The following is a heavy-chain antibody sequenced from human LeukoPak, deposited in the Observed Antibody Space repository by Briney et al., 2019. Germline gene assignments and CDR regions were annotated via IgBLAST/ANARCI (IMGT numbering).Heavy chain of an antibody. D-gene: IGHD2-21*02. CDR3: ARDRDCGGDCYPPFGAFDL. J-gene: IGHJ3*01. V-gene: IGHV3-15*01. CDR1: GFNFNYAW. CDR2: IKTASDGGAT. Sequence: PGGSLRLSCAVSGFNFNYAWMSWVRQGPGKGLEWIGRIKTASDGGATDYAGSVKDRFSISRDDSKNMVYLQINSLKTEDTALYYCARDRDCGGDCYPPFGAFDLWGQGTMVTVSS.